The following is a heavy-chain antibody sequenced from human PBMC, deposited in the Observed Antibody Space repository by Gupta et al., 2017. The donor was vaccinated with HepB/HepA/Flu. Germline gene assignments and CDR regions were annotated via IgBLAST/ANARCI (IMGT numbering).Heavy chain of an antibody. CDR3: AKSQLGDGNGGQCYSPDF. V-gene: IGHV3-30*18. D-gene: IGHD2-15*01. CDR2: ISHDGNKE. J-gene: IGHJ4*02. CDR1: GFTFSNYG. Sequence: QVQLVESGGGVVQPGTSLRLSCAASGFTFSNYGMHWVRQAPGKGLEWVAVISHDGNKEYYIDSVKGRVTISRDNSKNTLYRQMNSLRTEDAAVYDCAKSQLGDGNGGQCYSPDFGGQGTLVTVSS.